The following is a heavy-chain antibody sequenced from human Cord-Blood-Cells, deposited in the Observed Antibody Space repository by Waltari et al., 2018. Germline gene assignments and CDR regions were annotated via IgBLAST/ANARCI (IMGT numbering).Heavy chain of an antibody. Sequence: QVQLQQWGAGLLKPSETLSLTCAVYGGSFSGYYWSWIRQPPGKGLEWIGEINHSGSTNSNPSLKSRVTISVDTSKNQFSLKLSSVTAADTAVYYCARGSAVLLWFGESDAFDIWGQGTMVTVSS. CDR2: INHSGST. J-gene: IGHJ3*02. CDR1: GGSFSGYY. V-gene: IGHV4-34*01. CDR3: ARGSAVLLWFGESDAFDI. D-gene: IGHD3-10*01.